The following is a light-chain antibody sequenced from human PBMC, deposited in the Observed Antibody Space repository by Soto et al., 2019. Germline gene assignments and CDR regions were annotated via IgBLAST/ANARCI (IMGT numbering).Light chain of an antibody. CDR2: GAS. J-gene: IGKJ5*01. V-gene: IGKV3-20*01. CDR1: QSVSSSY. Sequence: EIVLTQSPATLSVSPGERATLSCRASQSVSSSYLAWYQQKPGQAPRLLIDGASSRATGIPDRFSGSGSGTDFTLTISRLEPEDFAVYYCQQYGSSTITFGQGTRLEIK. CDR3: QQYGSSTIT.